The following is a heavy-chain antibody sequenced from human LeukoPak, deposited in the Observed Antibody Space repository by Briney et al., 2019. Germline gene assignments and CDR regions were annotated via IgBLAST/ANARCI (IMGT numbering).Heavy chain of an antibody. J-gene: IGHJ4*02. V-gene: IGHV3-21*01. CDR2: ISSSSNYI. CDR1: GATFSSYT. Sequence: GGSLRLSCAASGATFSSYTMNWVRQAPGKGLEWVSSISSSSNYIYYADSVKGRFTISRDNAKSSLYLQMNSLRAEDTAVYYCARDAPLPDFWGQGTLVTVSS. CDR3: ARDAPLPDF. D-gene: IGHD1-26*01.